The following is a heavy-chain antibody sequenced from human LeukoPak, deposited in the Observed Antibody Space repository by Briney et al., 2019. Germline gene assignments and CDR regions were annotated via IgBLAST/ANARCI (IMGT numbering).Heavy chain of an antibody. D-gene: IGHD5-24*01. CDR1: GGSISSSSYY. Sequence: IPSETLSLTCTVSGGSISSSSYYWGWIRQPPGKGLEWIGSIYYSGSTYYNPSLKSRVTISVDTSKNQFSLKLSSVTAADTAVYYCAPHGGMATPFDYWGQGTLVTVSS. CDR3: APHGGMATPFDY. CDR2: IYYSGST. V-gene: IGHV4-39*01. J-gene: IGHJ4*02.